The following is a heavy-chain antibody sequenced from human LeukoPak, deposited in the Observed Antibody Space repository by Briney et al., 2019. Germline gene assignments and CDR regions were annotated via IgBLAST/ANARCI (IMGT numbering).Heavy chain of an antibody. Sequence: GASVKVSCKASGYTFTSYDINWVRQAPGQGLEWMGGIIPIFGTANYAQKFQGRVTITADESTSTAYMELSSLRSEDTAVYYCAKYVFEYSSSSAERRGRYYYYYYMDVWGKGTTVTVSS. V-gene: IGHV1-69*13. CDR1: GYTFTSYD. J-gene: IGHJ6*03. CDR2: IIPIFGTA. D-gene: IGHD6-6*01. CDR3: AKYVFEYSSSSAERRGRYYYYYYMDV.